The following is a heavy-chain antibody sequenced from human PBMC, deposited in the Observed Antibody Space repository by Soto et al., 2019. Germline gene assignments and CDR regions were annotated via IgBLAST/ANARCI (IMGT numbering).Heavy chain of an antibody. V-gene: IGHV3-30*18. Sequence: QVQLVESGGGVVQPGRSLRLSCAASGFTFSSYGMHWVRQAPGKGLEWVAVISYDGSNKYYADSVKGQFTISRDNYKNTLYLTIKSLRTEDTAVYYCAKDFAGWYQLLSPYYYYGMDVWGQGTTVTVSS. D-gene: IGHD2-2*01. CDR3: AKDFAGWYQLLSPYYYYGMDV. J-gene: IGHJ6*02. CDR2: ISYDGSNK. CDR1: GFTFSSYG.